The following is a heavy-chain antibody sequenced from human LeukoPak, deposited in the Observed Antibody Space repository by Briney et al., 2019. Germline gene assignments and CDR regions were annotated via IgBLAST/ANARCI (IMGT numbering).Heavy chain of an antibody. V-gene: IGHV1-2*04. Sequence: GASVKVSCKASGYTFTGYYMHWVRQAPGQGLEWMGWINPNSDGTNYAQKFQRWVTMTRDTSISTAYMELSSLRSDDTAVYYCARDNTQWTDYWGQGTLVTASS. D-gene: IGHD2-8*01. CDR2: INPNSDGT. CDR1: GYTFTGYY. J-gene: IGHJ4*02. CDR3: ARDNTQWTDY.